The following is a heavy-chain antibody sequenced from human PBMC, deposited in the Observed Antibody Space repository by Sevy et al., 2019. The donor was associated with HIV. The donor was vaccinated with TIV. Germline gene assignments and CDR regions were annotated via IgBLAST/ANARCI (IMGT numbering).Heavy chain of an antibody. V-gene: IGHV3-48*02. Sequence: GGSLRLSCAASGFRFNYHNMNWVRQAPGKGLEWISYISNSGSTTYLADSVRGRFTISRDNAKNSLFLEMDNLTDEDTAVYYCAREGNRERQTIPLDSWGGGIQVTVS. CDR1: GFRFNYHN. CDR2: ISNSGSTT. CDR3: AREGNRERQTIPLDS. J-gene: IGHJ4*02. D-gene: IGHD6-25*01.